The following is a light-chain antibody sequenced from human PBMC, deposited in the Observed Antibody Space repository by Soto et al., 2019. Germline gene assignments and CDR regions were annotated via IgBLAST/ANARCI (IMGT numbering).Light chain of an antibody. CDR2: DAS. J-gene: IGKJ1*01. CDR3: QQRSTLQWT. V-gene: IGKV3-11*01. Sequence: EIVLTQSPATLSFSPGERATLSCRASQSVSSYLAWYQQKPGQAPRLLIYDASNRATGIPARFSGSGSGTDFPLTLSSVEPEDFAVYYRQQRSTLQWTFGQGTKVEIK. CDR1: QSVSSY.